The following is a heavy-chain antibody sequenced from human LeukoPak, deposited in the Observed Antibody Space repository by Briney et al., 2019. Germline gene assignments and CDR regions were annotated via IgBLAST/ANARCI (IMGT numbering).Heavy chain of an antibody. D-gene: IGHD3-10*01. CDR1: GDSISSGGYY. J-gene: IGHJ6*04. Sequence: PSETLSLTCTVSGDSISSGGYYWVWIRQHPGKGLEWIVYIYYSGSTYYNPSLKSRVTISVDTSKNQFSLKLSSVTAADTAVYYCARAGLWLGEPRDYYYYYAMDVWGKGTTVTVSS. CDR3: ARAGLWLGEPRDYYYYYAMDV. CDR2: IYYSGST. V-gene: IGHV4-31*03.